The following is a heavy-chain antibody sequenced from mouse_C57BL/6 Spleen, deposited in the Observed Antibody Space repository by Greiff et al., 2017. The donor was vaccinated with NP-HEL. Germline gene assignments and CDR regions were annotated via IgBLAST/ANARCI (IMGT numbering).Heavy chain of an antibody. D-gene: IGHD2-3*01. CDR2: IWWGDDK. J-gene: IGHJ1*03. Sequence: QVTLKESGPGILQPSQTLSLTCSFSGFSLSTFGMGVGWLRPPSGQGLEWLAHIWWGDDKYYNPALKSRLTISKDTSKNQVFLKIANVDTADTATYYCARIVNYDGYSRYFDVWGTGTTVTVSS. CDR3: ARIVNYDGYSRYFDV. V-gene: IGHV8-8*01. CDR1: GFSLSTFGMG.